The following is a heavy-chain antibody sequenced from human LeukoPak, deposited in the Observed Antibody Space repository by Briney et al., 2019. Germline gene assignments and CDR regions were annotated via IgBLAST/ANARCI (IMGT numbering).Heavy chain of an antibody. Sequence: SETLSLTCTVSGGSISSYYWSWIRQPPGKGLEWIGYIYYSGSTNYNPSLKSRVTVSVDTSKNQFSLKLSSVTAADTAVYYCARADWLNWYFDLWGRGTLVTVSS. D-gene: IGHD3/OR15-3a*01. CDR1: GGSISSYY. J-gene: IGHJ2*01. CDR2: IYYSGST. V-gene: IGHV4-59*01. CDR3: ARADWLNWYFDL.